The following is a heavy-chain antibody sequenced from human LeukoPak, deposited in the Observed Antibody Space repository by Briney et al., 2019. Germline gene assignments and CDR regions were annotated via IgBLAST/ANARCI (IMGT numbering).Heavy chain of an antibody. J-gene: IGHJ4*02. V-gene: IGHV1-18*01. CDR3: ARGIVGYSSGWPYYFDY. CDR2: ISAYNGNT. CDR1: GYTFTSYG. Sequence: ASVKVSCKASGYTFTSYGISWVRQAPGQGLEWMGWISAYNGNTNYAQKLQGRVTMTTDTSTSTAYMELRSLRSDDTAVYYCARGIVGYSSGWPYYFDYWGQGTLVTVSS. D-gene: IGHD6-19*01.